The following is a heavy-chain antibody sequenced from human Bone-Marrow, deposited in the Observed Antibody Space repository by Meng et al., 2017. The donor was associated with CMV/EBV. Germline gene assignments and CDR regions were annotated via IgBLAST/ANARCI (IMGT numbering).Heavy chain of an antibody. D-gene: IGHD2-2*01. CDR2: IYWNDDK. V-gene: IGHV2-5*01. Sequence: LSTSGVGVGWIRQPPGRALEWLALIYWNDDKRYSPSLKSRLTITKDTSKNQVVLTMTNMDPVDTATYYCAHRQGYCSSTSCYRGAFDIWGQGTMVTVSS. J-gene: IGHJ3*02. CDR3: AHRQGYCSSTSCYRGAFDI. CDR1: LSTSGVG.